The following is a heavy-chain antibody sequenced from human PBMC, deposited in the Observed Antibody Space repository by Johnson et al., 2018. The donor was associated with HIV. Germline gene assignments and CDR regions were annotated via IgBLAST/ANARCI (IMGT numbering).Heavy chain of an antibody. Sequence: VQLVESGGGLVKPGGSLRLSCAASGFSFDDYGMSWVRQVPGKGLEWVSLIYSGGSTYYADSVKGRFTISRDNSKNTLYLQMNSLRAEDTAVYYCASRQYFSAFDIGGFVDAFDIWGQGTMVTVSS. J-gene: IGHJ3*02. CDR3: ASRQYFSAFDIGGFVDAFDI. V-gene: IGHV3-66*01. CDR1: GFSFDDYG. CDR2: IYSGGST. D-gene: IGHD2-15*01.